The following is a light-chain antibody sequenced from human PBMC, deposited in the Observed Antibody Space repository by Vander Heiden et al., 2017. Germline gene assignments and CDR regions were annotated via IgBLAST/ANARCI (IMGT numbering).Light chain of an antibody. CDR2: SNH. V-gene: IGLV1-47*02. CDR1: RSNIGNNN. CDR3: VAWDNSLNGWV. J-gene: IGLJ3*02. Sequence: QSVLTPPPPASGTPGQRVTTSCSGSRSNIGNNNLHWYQQLVGSTPKLLIYSNHRRPSGVPDRFSGSKSGTSASLAISGLRSEDEADYYCVAWDNSLNGWVFGGGTKLTVL.